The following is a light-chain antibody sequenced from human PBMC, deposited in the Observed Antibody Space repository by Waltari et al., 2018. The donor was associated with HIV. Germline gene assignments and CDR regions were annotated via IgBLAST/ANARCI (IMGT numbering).Light chain of an antibody. J-gene: IGLJ2*01. CDR2: QDT. CDR3: QVWDNNNAV. CDR1: KLGDKY. Sequence: SYELTQPPSMSVSPGQTAIIACSGDKLGDKYVCWYQQRPGQSPVMVMYQDTERPAGVPERFSGSISGDTASLTISGTQPVDEADYYCQVWDNNNAVFGGGTKLTVL. V-gene: IGLV3-1*01.